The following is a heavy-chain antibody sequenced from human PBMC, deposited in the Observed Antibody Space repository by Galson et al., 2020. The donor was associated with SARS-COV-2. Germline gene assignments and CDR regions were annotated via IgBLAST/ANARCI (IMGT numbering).Heavy chain of an antibody. CDR3: ARVFRGLDV. J-gene: IGHJ6*02. CDR1: GGSLSPYY. CDR2: IYYSGST. V-gene: IGHV4-59*01. Sequence: ASEPLSLPCTVSGGSLSPYYWSWIRQPPGKGLELIGYIYYSGSTNYNPSLTSRVTISIDRSKNQFSLRLSSLTAADTAVYYCARVFRGLDVWGQGTTVTVSS.